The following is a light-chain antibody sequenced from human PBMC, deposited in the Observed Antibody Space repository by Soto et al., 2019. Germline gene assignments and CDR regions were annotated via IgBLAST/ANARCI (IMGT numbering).Light chain of an antibody. CDR1: QSVLYSSDNKNY. V-gene: IGKV4-1*01. CDR2: WAS. Sequence: DIVMTQSPDSLAVSLGERATINCKSSQSVLYSSDNKNYLAWYQQKPGQSPKLLFYWASTRESGVPARFSGSGSGTDFSLTISSLQAEDVAVSFCQQYYKTPLTVGGGTKVEIK. CDR3: QQYYKTPLT. J-gene: IGKJ4*02.